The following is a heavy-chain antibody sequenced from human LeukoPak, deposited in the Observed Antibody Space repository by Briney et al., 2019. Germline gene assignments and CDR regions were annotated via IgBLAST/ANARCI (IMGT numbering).Heavy chain of an antibody. Sequence: GESLKISCKGSGYSFTSYWIGWVRQMPGKGLEWMGIIYPGDSDTRYSPSFQGQVTISADKSISTAYLQWSSLKASDTAMYYCAILPGYCTGGVCYRFDPWGQGTLVTVSS. D-gene: IGHD2-8*02. CDR2: IYPGDSDT. CDR1: GYSFTSYW. J-gene: IGHJ5*02. CDR3: AILPGYCTGGVCYRFDP. V-gene: IGHV5-51*01.